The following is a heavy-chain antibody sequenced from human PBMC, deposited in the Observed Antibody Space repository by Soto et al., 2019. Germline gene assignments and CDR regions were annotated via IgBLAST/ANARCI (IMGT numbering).Heavy chain of an antibody. D-gene: IGHD2-21*02. Sequence: EVQLLESGGGLVQPGGSLRLSCAASGYTFSSYAMSWVRQAPGKGLVWVSAISGSGGSTYYADSVKGRFTISRDNSKNTLYLQMNSLRAEDTAVYYCAKRYGGNSRWYFDLWGRGTLVTVSS. CDR1: GYTFSSYA. J-gene: IGHJ2*01. CDR2: ISGSGGST. CDR3: AKRYGGNSRWYFDL. V-gene: IGHV3-23*01.